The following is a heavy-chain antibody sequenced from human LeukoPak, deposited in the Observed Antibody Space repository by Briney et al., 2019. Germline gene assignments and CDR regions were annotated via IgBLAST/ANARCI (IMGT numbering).Heavy chain of an antibody. Sequence: GGSLRLSCAASGFTFSNYWMSWVRQAPGKGLEWVSAISGSGGSTYYADSVKGRFTISRDNSKNTLYLQMNSLRAEDTAVYYCAKVSHGSGSYYFDYWGQGTLVTVSS. CDR1: GFTFSNYW. V-gene: IGHV3-23*01. D-gene: IGHD3-10*01. J-gene: IGHJ4*02. CDR3: AKVSHGSGSYYFDY. CDR2: ISGSGGST.